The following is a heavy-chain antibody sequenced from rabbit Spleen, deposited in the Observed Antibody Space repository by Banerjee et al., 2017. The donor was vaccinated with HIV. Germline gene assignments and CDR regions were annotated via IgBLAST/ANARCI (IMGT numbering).Heavy chain of an antibody. CDR3: ARDAGTSFSTYGMDL. CDR1: GFSFSSDYD. Sequence: QQLVESGGGLVKPAASLTLTCTASGFSFSSDYDMCWVRQAPGKGLEWIGCINGVTGKAVYASWAKGRFTFSKTSSTTVTLQMTSLTAADTATYFCARDAGTSFSTYGMDLWGQGTLVTVS. V-gene: IGHV1S40*01. J-gene: IGHJ6*01. D-gene: IGHD8-1*01. CDR2: INGVTGKA.